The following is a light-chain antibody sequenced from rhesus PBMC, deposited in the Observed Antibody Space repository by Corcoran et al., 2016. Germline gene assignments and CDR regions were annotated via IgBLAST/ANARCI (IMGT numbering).Light chain of an antibody. CDR1: QGISSW. CDR2: KAS. CDR3: LQYSSSPYS. V-gene: IGKV1-22*01. J-gene: IGKJ2*01. Sequence: DIQMTQSPSSLSASVGDKVTITCRASQGISSWLAWYQQQPGKAPKLLIYKASILQSGVPSRFSGSGSGTDVTLTSSSLQPEDFATDYCLQYSSSPYSFGQGTKVEIK.